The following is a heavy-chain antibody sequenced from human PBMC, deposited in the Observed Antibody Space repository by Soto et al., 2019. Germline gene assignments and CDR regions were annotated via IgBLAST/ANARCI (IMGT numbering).Heavy chain of an antibody. J-gene: IGHJ4*02. V-gene: IGHV5-10-1*01. CDR2: IDPSDSYT. Sequence: GESLKISCKGSGYSFTSYWINWVRQMPGKGLEWMGRIDPSDSYTNYSPSFQGHVTISADKSISTAYLQWSSLKDSYTAMYYCATWPRGSDRYFDYWGQGTRVSVS. CDR1: GYSFTSYW. CDR3: ATWPRGSDRYFDY. D-gene: IGHD2-15*01.